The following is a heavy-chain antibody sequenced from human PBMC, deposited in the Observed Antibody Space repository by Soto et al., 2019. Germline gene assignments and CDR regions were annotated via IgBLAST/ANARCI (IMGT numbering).Heavy chain of an antibody. CDR1: GASISSYY. Sequence: ETLSLTCTVSGASISSYYWTWIRQPPGKGLEWIGYIADSGTTNYSPSLKGRVTISTDTSKNQFSLKLISVTAADTAVYHCARYHPGYYYDSSSYSTANWGQGTLVTVSS. D-gene: IGHD3-22*01. J-gene: IGHJ4*02. V-gene: IGHV4-59*01. CDR3: ARYHPGYYYDSSSYSTAN. CDR2: IADSGTT.